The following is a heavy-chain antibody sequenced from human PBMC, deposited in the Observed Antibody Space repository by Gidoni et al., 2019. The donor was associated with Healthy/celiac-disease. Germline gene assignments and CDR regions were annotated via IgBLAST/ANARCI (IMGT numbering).Heavy chain of an antibody. J-gene: IGHJ6*02. CDR2: IYYSGST. V-gene: IGHV4-39*01. D-gene: IGHD3-3*01. CDR3: ARLSSDFWSGYISYYGMDV. Sequence: QLQLQESGPGLVKPSETLSLTCTVSGGSISSSSYYWGWIRQPPGKGLEWIGSIYYSGSTYYNPSLKSRVTISVDTSKNQFSLKLSSVTAADTAVYYCARLSSDFWSGYISYYGMDVWGQGTTVTVSS. CDR1: GGSISSSSYY.